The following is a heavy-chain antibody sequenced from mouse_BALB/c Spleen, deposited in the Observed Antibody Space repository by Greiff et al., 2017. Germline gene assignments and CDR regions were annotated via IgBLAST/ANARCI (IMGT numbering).Heavy chain of an antibody. V-gene: IGHV5-6-5*01. CDR3: ARGFYYGSFDY. Sequence: VESGGGLVKPGGSLKLSCAASGFTFSSYAMSWVRQTPEKRLEWVASISSGGSTYYPDSVKGRFTISRDNARNILYLQMSSLRSEDTAMYYCARGFYYGSFDYWGQGTTLTVSS. CDR1: GFTFSSYA. D-gene: IGHD2-2*01. J-gene: IGHJ2*01. CDR2: ISSGGST.